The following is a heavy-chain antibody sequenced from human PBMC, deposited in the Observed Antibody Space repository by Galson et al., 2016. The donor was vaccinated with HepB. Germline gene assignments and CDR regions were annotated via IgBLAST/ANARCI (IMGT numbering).Heavy chain of an antibody. J-gene: IGHJ4*02. Sequence: QSGAEVKRPGESLKISCNASGYTFATYWIGWVRRMPGKGLEWMGIIYPADSDTRYSLSFQGQVTIAADKSNTTAYRHWSGLKASNTAIYDCARLARHSYGTFDSWGQGTPVTVSS. CDR1: GYTFATYW. CDR3: ARLARHSYGTFDS. D-gene: IGHD5-18*01. V-gene: IGHV5-51*01. CDR2: IYPADSDT.